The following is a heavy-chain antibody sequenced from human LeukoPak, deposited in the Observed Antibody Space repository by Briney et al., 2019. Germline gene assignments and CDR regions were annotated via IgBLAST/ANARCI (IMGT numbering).Heavy chain of an antibody. CDR2: IYYSGSI. Sequence: ASETLSLTCTVSGGSISSYYWSWIRQPPGKGLEWIGYIYYSGSINYNPSLKSRVTISVDTSKNQFSLKLSSVTAADTAVYYCAGIGGSSGWYPLRYWGQGTLVTVSS. D-gene: IGHD6-19*01. CDR3: AGIGGSSGWYPLRY. CDR1: GGSISSYY. J-gene: IGHJ4*02. V-gene: IGHV4-59*01.